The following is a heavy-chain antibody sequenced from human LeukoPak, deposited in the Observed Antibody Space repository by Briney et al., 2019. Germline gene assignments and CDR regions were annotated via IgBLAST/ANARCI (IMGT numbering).Heavy chain of an antibody. CDR2: IHSDGSSP. D-gene: IGHD6-19*01. CDR1: GFTFGNYW. Sequence: SGGSLRLSCAASGFTFGNYWIHWLRQAPGKGLVWVSRIHSDGSSPIYADSVKGRFTISRDNAKNTLYLQMNSLRDEDTAVYYCARDEGEQWQPLDYWGQGTLVTVSS. J-gene: IGHJ4*02. V-gene: IGHV3-74*01. CDR3: ARDEGEQWQPLDY.